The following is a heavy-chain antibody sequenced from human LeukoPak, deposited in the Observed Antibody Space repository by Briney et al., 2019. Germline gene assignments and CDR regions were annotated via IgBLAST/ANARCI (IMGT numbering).Heavy chain of an antibody. D-gene: IGHD3-22*01. CDR3: AREPDYYDSSGYYT. CDR2: INPNSGGT. V-gene: IGHV1-2*02. CDR1: GYTFTGYY. J-gene: IGHJ5*02. Sequence: ASVKVSCKASGYTFTGYYTHWVRQAPGQGLEWMGWINPNSGGTNYAQKFQGRVTMTRDTSISTAYMELSRLRSDDTAVYYCAREPDYYDSSGYYTWGQGTLVTVSS.